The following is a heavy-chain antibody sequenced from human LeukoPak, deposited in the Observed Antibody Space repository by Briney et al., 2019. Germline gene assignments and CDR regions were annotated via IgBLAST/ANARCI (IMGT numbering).Heavy chain of an antibody. CDR1: GYTFTSYY. V-gene: IGHV1-46*01. J-gene: IGHJ4*02. Sequence: ASVKVSCKTSGYTFTSYYIHWVRQAPGQGLEWMGIIYPGGGSTNYAQKFQGRLTMTRDMSTSTAYMELSRLRSDDTAVYYCARGAVAGYDYWGQGTLVTVSS. CDR3: ARGAVAGYDY. D-gene: IGHD6-19*01. CDR2: IYPGGGST.